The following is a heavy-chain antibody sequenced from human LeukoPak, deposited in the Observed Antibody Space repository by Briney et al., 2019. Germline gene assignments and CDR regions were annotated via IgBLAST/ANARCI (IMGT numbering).Heavy chain of an antibody. V-gene: IGHV3-15*01. D-gene: IGHD2-21*02. J-gene: IGHJ4*02. CDR1: GFSLTNAW. Sequence: GGSLRLSCTASGFSLTNAWMTWVRQAPGKGLECVARIKSKTDGETTDYAVSVKGRFTISRDDSKNTLYLQMNSLKTEDTALYYCTTLTSVNVEWGQGTLVTVSS. CDR3: TTLTSVNVE. CDR2: IKSKTDGETT.